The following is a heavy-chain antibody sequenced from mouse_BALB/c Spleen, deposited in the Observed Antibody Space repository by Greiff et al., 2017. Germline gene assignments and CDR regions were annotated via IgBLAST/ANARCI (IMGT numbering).Heavy chain of an antibody. Sequence: EVKLQESGPSLVKPSQSLSLTCSVSGDSFTSGYWNWIRKFPGNKLEYMGYISYSGSTYYNPSLKSRISITRDTSKTQYYLQLNSVTTEDTAPYYCASRDYGPAWFAYWGQGTLVTGSA. CDR1: GDSFTSGY. CDR3: ASRDYGPAWFAY. J-gene: IGHJ3*01. V-gene: IGHV3-8*02. D-gene: IGHD2-4*01. CDR2: ISYSGST.